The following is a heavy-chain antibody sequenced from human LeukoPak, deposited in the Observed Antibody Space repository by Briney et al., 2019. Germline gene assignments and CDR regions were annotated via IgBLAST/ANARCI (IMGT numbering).Heavy chain of an antibody. D-gene: IGHD3-3*01. CDR3: ARDPFLSDAFDI. CDR1: GFTFSSYS. V-gene: IGHV3-21*01. Sequence: GGSLRLSCAASGFTFSSYSMNWVRQAPGKGLEWVSSISSSSYIYYADSVKGRFTISRDNAKNSLYLQMNSLRAEDTAVYYCARDPFLSDAFDIWGQGTMVTVSS. J-gene: IGHJ3*02. CDR2: ISSSSYI.